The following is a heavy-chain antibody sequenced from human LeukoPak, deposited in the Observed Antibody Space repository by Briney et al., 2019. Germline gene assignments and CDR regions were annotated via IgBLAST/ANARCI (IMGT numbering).Heavy chain of an antibody. Sequence: SETLSLTCTVSGGSISSSSYYWGWIRQPPGKGLEWIGSIYYSGSTNYNPSLKSRVTISVDTSKNQFSLKLSSVTAADTAVYYCARSVGSYIDYWGQGTLVTVSS. CDR3: ARSVGSYIDY. D-gene: IGHD2-15*01. V-gene: IGHV4-39*07. CDR2: IYYSGST. CDR1: GGSISSSSYY. J-gene: IGHJ4*02.